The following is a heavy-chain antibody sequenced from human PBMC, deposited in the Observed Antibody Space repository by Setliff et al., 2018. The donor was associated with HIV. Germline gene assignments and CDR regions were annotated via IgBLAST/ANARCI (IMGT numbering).Heavy chain of an antibody. V-gene: IGHV4-59*11. CDR1: GGSISSHY. Sequence: SETLSLTCTVSGGSISSHYWSWIRQSPGEGLEWIGSIYYSGSTNNYNPSLKSRVTISVDTSKNQFSLKRSSVTAADTAVYYCARTPYSSSSDVWGQGTTVTVSS. J-gene: IGHJ6*02. CDR3: ARTPYSSSSDV. CDR2: IYYSGSTN. D-gene: IGHD2-2*01.